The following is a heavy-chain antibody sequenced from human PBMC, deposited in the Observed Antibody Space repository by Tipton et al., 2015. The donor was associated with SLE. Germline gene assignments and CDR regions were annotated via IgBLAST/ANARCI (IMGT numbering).Heavy chain of an antibody. V-gene: IGHV3-7*01. CDR3: ATSGLVVAGTGTDFDY. J-gene: IGHJ4*02. CDR2: IKRDGSEA. D-gene: IGHD6-19*01. Sequence: SLRLSCAASGFTFSDYYMSWIRQAPGKGLECVATIKRDGSEAYYADSVKGRFTISRDNAKNSLYLQMNSLRAEDTAVYYCATSGLVVAGTGTDFDYWGQGTLVTVSS. CDR1: GFTFSDYY.